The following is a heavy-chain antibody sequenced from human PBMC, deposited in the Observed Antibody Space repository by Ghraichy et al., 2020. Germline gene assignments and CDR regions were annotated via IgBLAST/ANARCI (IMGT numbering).Heavy chain of an antibody. J-gene: IGHJ6*02. CDR1: GGSIISYY. CDR2: IYYSGST. CDR3: ARMDTAMVRGDYYYYGMDV. D-gene: IGHD5-18*01. V-gene: IGHV4-59*01. Sequence: SETLSLTCAVSGGSIISYYWTWIRQPPGKGLEWIGYIYYSGSTNYNPSLKSRVTISVDTSKNQFSLKLSSVTAADTAVYHCARMDTAMVRGDYYYYGMDVWGQGTTVTVSS.